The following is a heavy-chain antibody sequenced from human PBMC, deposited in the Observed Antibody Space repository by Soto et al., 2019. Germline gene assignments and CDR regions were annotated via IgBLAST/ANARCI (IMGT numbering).Heavy chain of an antibody. D-gene: IGHD3-16*01. J-gene: IGHJ2*01. CDR3: ARGGGEYWYFDL. CDR2: ISSSSSYI. CDR1: GFTFSSYS. V-gene: IGHV3-21*01. Sequence: EVQLVKSGGGLVKPGGSLRLSCAASGFTFSSYSMNWVRQAPGKGLEWVSSISSSSSYIYYADSVKGRFTISRDNAKNSLYLQMNSLRAEDTAVYYCARGGGEYWYFDLWGRGTLVTVSS.